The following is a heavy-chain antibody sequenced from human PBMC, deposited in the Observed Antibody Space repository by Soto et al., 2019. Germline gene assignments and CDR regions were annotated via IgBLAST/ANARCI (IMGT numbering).Heavy chain of an antibody. Sequence: QVQLQESGPGLVKPSQTLSLTCTVSGGSISSGGYYWSWIRQHPGKGLEWIGYIYYSGSTYYTPSLKSRVTRAVDPSKNQFSLRLSSVTAADTAVYYCARGPLHYDSSGYPDYWGQGTLVTVSS. CDR1: GGSISSGGYY. D-gene: IGHD3-22*01. J-gene: IGHJ4*02. CDR3: ARGPLHYDSSGYPDY. V-gene: IGHV4-31*03. CDR2: IYYSGST.